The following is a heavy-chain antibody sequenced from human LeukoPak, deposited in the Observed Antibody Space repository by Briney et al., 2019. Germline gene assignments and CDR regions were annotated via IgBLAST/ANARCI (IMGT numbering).Heavy chain of an antibody. V-gene: IGHV3-20*04. CDR1: GLTFDDYG. J-gene: IGHJ4*02. Sequence: GGSLRLSCVASGLTFDDYGMSWVRQAPGKGLEWVSGINWNGGTTTYADSVKGRFTISRDNAKNSLYLQMNSMRVEDTAFYYCARNSGANVYTYSFQYWGRGTLVTVSS. D-gene: IGHD1-26*01. CDR2: INWNGGTT. CDR3: ARNSGANVYTYSFQY.